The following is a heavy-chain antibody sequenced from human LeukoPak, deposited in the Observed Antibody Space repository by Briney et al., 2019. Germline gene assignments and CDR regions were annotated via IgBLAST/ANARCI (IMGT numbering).Heavy chain of an antibody. V-gene: IGHV4-59*12. CDR2: IYHGGTT. J-gene: IGHJ4*02. CDR3: ARDLYSSSGYYFDY. Sequence: SETLSLTCTVSGGSISSYYWSWIRQPPGKGLEWIGYIYHGGTTNYNPSLKSRVTISVDKSKNQFSLKLSSVTAADTAVYYCARDLYSSSGYYFDYWGQGTLVTVSS. D-gene: IGHD6-13*01. CDR1: GGSISSYY.